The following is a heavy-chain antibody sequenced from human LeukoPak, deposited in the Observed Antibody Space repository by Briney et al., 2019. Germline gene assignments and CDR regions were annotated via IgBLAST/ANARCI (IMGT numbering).Heavy chain of an antibody. CDR3: AKVSTTVTKVFDY. CDR1: GFTFSSYG. Sequence: AGGSLRLSCAASGFTFSSYGMSWVRQAPGKGLEWVSAISGSGGSTYYADSVKGRFTISRDNSKNTLYLQMNSLRAEDTAVYYCAKVSTTVTKVFDYWGQGTLVTVSS. V-gene: IGHV3-23*01. D-gene: IGHD4-17*01. CDR2: ISGSGGST. J-gene: IGHJ4*02.